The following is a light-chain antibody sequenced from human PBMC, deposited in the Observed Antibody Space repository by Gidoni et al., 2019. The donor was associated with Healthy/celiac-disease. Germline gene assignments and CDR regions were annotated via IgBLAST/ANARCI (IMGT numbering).Light chain of an antibody. CDR1: QSVSSSY. V-gene: IGKV3-20*01. J-gene: IGKJ2*01. CDR3: QQYGSSPLYT. CDR2: GAS. Sequence: EIVLTQSPGTLSLSPGERATLSCRASQSVSSSYLAWYQQKPGPAPRLLISGASIRATGIPARFIGSGSGTDFTLTISSLEPEDFAVYYCQQYGSSPLYTFGQGTKLEIK.